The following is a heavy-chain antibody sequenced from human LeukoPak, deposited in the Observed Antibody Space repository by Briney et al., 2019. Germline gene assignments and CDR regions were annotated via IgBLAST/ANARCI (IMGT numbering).Heavy chain of an antibody. CDR2: ISHSGGT. Sequence: PSETLSLTCAVYGGSFSAYYWSWIRQPPGKGLGWIGEISHSGGTNYNPSLKSRVTISVDTSKDQFSLKLSSVTAADTGVYYCARQNGYFEWSPLRYYGMDVWGKGPRSPSPQ. CDR1: GGSFSAYY. J-gene: IGHJ6*01. CDR3: ARQNGYFEWSPLRYYGMDV. D-gene: IGHD3-9*01. V-gene: IGHV4-34*01.